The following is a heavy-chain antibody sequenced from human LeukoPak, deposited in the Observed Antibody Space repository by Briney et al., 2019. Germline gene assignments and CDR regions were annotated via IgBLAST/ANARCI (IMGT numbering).Heavy chain of an antibody. J-gene: IGHJ3*02. D-gene: IGHD2-21*01. V-gene: IGHV3-7*03. CDR2: IKQDGSEK. Sequence: PGGSLRLSCAAPGFTFSSYWMSWVRQAPGKGLEWVANIKQDGSEKYYVDSVKGRFTISRDNSKNTLYLQMNSLRAEDTAVYYCARRGDVGGKNDAFDIWGQGTMVTVSS. CDR3: ARRGDVGGKNDAFDI. CDR1: GFTFSSYW.